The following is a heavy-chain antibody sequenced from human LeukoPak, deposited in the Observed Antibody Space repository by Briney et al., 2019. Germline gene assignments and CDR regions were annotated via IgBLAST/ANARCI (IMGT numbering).Heavy chain of an antibody. D-gene: IGHD5-12*01. CDR1: GFTVISNY. CDR2: INSDGSNT. V-gene: IGHV3-74*01. Sequence: GGSLRLSCAASGFTVISNYMSWVRQAPGKGLVWVSRINSDGSNTNYADSVKGRFTLSRNNTKNTLYLQMNSLRAEDTAVYYCARDSGYDDHAFDIWGQGTMVTVSS. CDR3: ARDSGYDDHAFDI. J-gene: IGHJ3*02.